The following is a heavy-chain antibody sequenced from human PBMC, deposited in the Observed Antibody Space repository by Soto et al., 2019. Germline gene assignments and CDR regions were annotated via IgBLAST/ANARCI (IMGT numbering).Heavy chain of an antibody. V-gene: IGHV1-69*01. J-gene: IGHJ6*02. CDR3: ARDWESEVLRGSGRGTYYYGMDV. CDR1: GGTFSSYA. D-gene: IGHD3-10*01. CDR2: IIPIFGTA. Sequence: QVQLVQSGAEVKKPGSSVKVSCKASGGTFSSYAISWVRQAPGQGLEWMGGIIPIFGTANYAQKFQGRVTITADESTSTAYMELSSLRSEDTAVYYCARDWESEVLRGSGRGTYYYGMDVWGQGTTVTVSS.